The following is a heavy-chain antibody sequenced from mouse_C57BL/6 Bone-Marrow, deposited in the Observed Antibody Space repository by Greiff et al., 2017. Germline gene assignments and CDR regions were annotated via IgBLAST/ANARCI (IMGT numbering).Heavy chain of an antibody. J-gene: IGHJ3*01. CDR2: VYPYNGGT. CDR3: SRRGNYGPWFAY. CDR1: GFTFTDYY. V-gene: IGHV1-36*01. D-gene: IGHD2-1*01. Sequence: VHVKQSGPVLVKPGPSVKISCKASGFTFTDYYMHWVKQSHGKSLEWIGLVYPYNGGTSYNQKFKGKATLTVDTASSTAYMELNSLTSEDSAVYSFSRRGNYGPWFAYWGQGTLVTVSA.